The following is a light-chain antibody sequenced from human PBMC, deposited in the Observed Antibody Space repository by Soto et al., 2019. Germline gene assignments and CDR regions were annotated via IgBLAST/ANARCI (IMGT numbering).Light chain of an antibody. V-gene: IGKV3-20*01. CDR3: QQYKNGWT. J-gene: IGKJ1*01. CDR2: GAS. CDR1: QTVSSNY. Sequence: EIVLTQSPGTLSLSPGERATLSCGASQTVSSNYLAWYQQKPGQAXXXXIXGASSRANGIPDRFSGSGSGTEFTLTISSLQSEDFAVYYCQQYKNGWTFGQRT.